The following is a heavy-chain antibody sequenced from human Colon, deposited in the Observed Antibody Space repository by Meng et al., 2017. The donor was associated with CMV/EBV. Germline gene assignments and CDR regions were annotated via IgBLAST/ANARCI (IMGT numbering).Heavy chain of an antibody. CDR1: GGSVSSNTHY. J-gene: IGHJ4*02. D-gene: IGHD6-13*01. CDR2: IYHSGSS. Sequence: SETLSLTCTVSGGSVSSNTHYWSWIRQPPGKGLEWIGSIYHSGSSYYNPSLKSRVTISVDTSKNQIFLNLSSVTAADTAMYYCARDLVAAAGTRGDFDYWGQGTLVTVSS. V-gene: IGHV4-39*07. CDR3: ARDLVAAAGTRGDFDY.